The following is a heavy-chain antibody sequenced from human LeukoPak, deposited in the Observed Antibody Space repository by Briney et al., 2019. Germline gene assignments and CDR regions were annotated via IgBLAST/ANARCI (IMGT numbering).Heavy chain of an antibody. D-gene: IGHD6-19*01. CDR3: ARAMQWLDEVAAPLDY. CDR1: GYTFTSYY. CDR2: IYPSGGST. V-gene: IGHV1-46*01. J-gene: IGHJ4*02. Sequence: ASVTVSYMASGYTFTSYYMHWVRPAPRQGGAWVGIIYPSGGSTSYAQKFQGRVTMTRDTSTSTVYMELSSLRSEDTAVYYCARAMQWLDEVAAPLDYWGQGTLVTVSS.